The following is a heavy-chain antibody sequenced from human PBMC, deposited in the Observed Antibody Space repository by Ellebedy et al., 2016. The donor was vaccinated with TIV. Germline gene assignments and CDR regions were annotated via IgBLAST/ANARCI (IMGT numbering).Heavy chain of an antibody. Sequence: PGGSLRLSCAASGFTFSKYYMYWVRQVPGKGLVWVSRINTDGSSTNYADSVKGRFSISRDNAKNTLYQQMNSLRVEDTAVYYCVAYNWNYIDYWGQGTLVIVSS. J-gene: IGHJ4*02. CDR1: GFTFSKYY. CDR3: VAYNWNYIDY. CDR2: INTDGSST. D-gene: IGHD1-1*01. V-gene: IGHV3-74*01.